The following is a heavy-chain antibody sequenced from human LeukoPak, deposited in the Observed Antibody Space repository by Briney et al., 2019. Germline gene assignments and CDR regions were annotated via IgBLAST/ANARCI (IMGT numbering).Heavy chain of an antibody. CDR2: ISYDGSNK. V-gene: IGHV3-30*03. J-gene: IGHJ4*02. D-gene: IGHD4-17*01. Sequence: GRSLRLSCAASGFTFSSYGMHWVRQAPGKGLEWVAVISYDGSNKYYADSVKGRFTTSRDNSKNTLYLQMNSLRAEDTAVYYCVSRGDYYYFDDWGQGTLVTVSS. CDR3: VSRGDYYYFDD. CDR1: GFTFSSYG.